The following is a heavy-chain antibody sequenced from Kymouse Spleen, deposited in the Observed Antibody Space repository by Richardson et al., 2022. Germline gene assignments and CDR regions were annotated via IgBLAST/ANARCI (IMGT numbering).Heavy chain of an antibody. CDR2: IWYDGSNK. CDR1: GFTFSSYG. V-gene: IGHV3-33*01. D-gene: IGHD3-10*01. J-gene: IGHJ5*02. Sequence: QVQLVESGGGVVQPGRSLRLSCAASGFTFSSYGMHWVRQAPGKGLEWVAVIWYDGSNKYYADSVKGRFTISRDNSKNTLYLQMNSLRAEDTAVYYCARELMVRGVIIHNWFDPWGQGTLVTVSS. CDR3: ARELMVRGVIIHNWFDP.